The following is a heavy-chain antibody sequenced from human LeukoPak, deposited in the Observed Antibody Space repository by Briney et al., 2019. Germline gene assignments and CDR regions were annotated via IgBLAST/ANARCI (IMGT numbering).Heavy chain of an antibody. CDR1: GGSISSSSYY. D-gene: IGHD3-3*01. CDR3: ARGITIFGPWYYFDY. J-gene: IGHJ4*02. CDR2: IYYSGST. Sequence: PSETLSLTCTVSGGSISSSSYYWGWIRQPPGKGLEWIGSIYYSGSTYYNPSLKSRVTISVDTSKNQFSLKLSSVTAADTAVYYCARGITIFGPWYYFDYWGQGTLVTVSS. V-gene: IGHV4-39*07.